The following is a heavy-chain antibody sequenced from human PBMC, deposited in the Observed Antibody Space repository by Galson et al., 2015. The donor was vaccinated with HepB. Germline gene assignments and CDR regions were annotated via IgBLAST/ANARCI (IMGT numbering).Heavy chain of an antibody. CDR2: ISGFGENT. CDR3: AKGGHYSPFDP. V-gene: IGHV3-23*01. D-gene: IGHD5-18*01. J-gene: IGHJ5*02. CDR1: GFTFFTSA. Sequence: SLRLSCAVSGFTFFTSAMSWVRQAPGKGLEWVSTISGFGENTYYADSVKGRFTVSRDNSRNMVYLQMNSLRADDTAIFYCAKGGHYSPFDPWGQGTLVTVSS.